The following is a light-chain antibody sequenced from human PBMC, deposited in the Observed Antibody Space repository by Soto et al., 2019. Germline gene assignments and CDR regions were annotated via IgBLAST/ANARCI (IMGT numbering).Light chain of an antibody. CDR1: QSVSNNY. Sequence: ELVLTQSPGTLSLSPGERATLSCRASQSVSNNYLAWYQQKSGQAPRLLIYSASSRATGIPDRFSGSGSGTDFTLTISRLEPEDFAVYYCQQYGGSPRVTFGGGTKVEIK. CDR3: QQYGGSPRVT. J-gene: IGKJ4*01. CDR2: SAS. V-gene: IGKV3-20*01.